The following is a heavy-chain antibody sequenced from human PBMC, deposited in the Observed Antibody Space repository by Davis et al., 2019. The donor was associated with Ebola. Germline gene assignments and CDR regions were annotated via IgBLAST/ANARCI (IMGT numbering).Heavy chain of an antibody. CDR3: AWSIAARTFEY. Sequence: PGGSLRLPCAASGFTFSSYSMNRVRQAPGKGLEWVSYISSSSSTIYYADSVKGRFTISRDNAKNSLCLQMNSLRDEDTAVYYCAWSIAARTFEYWGQGTLVTFSS. J-gene: IGHJ4*02. CDR2: ISSSSSTI. D-gene: IGHD6-6*01. CDR1: GFTFSSYS. V-gene: IGHV3-48*02.